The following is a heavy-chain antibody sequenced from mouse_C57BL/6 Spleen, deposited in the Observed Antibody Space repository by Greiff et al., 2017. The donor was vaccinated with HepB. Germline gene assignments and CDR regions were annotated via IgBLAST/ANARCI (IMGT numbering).Heavy chain of an antibody. Sequence: QVQLQQPGAELVMPGASVKLSCKASGYTFTSYWMHWVKQRPGQGLEWIGEIDPSDSYTNYNQKFKGKSTLTVDKSSSTAYMQLSSLTSEDSAVYYCARPALNYGNYWYFDVWGTGTTVTVSS. J-gene: IGHJ1*03. CDR3: ARPALNYGNYWYFDV. CDR1: GYTFTSYW. CDR2: IDPSDSYT. V-gene: IGHV1-69*01. D-gene: IGHD2-1*01.